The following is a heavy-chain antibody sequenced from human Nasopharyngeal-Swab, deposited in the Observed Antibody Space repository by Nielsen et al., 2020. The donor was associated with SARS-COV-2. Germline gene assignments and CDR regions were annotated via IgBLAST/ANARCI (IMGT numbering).Heavy chain of an antibody. CDR3: ARESVDGPYYYYGMDV. CDR1: GYTFTCYY. J-gene: IGHJ6*02. Sequence: ASVTVSCKASGYTFTCYYMHWVRQAPGQGLEWMGRINPNSGGTNYAQKFQGRVTMTRDPSISTAYMELSRLSSDDTAVYYCARESVDGPYYYYGMDVWGQGTTVTVSS. CDR2: INPNSGGT. V-gene: IGHV1-2*06.